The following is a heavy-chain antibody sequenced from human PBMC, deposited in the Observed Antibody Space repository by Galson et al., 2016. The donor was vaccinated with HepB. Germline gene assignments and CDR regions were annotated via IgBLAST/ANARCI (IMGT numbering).Heavy chain of an antibody. CDR3: AKVLSDRSGYYRDPFDY. V-gene: IGHV3-23*01. Sequence: SLRLSCAASGFTFRSYAMSWVRQAPGKGLEWVSISSGNGGSTYYADSVKGRFTISRDNSKNSLYLQMNSLRAEDTAVYYCAKVLSDRSGYYRDPFDYWGQGTLVTVSS. D-gene: IGHD3-22*01. CDR1: GFTFRSYA. CDR2: SSGNGGST. J-gene: IGHJ4*02.